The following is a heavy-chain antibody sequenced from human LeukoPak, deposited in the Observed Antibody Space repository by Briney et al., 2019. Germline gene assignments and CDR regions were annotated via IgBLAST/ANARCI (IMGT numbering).Heavy chain of an antibody. CDR3: ASGYCSGGSCYYFDY. D-gene: IGHD2-15*01. CDR1: GGTFSSYT. Sequence: SVKVSCKASGGTFSSYTISWVRQAPGQGLEWMGRIIPILGIANYAQKFQGRVTITADKSTSTAYMELSSLRSEDTAVYYCASGYCSGGSCYYFDYWGQGTLVTVSS. V-gene: IGHV1-69*02. CDR2: IIPILGIA. J-gene: IGHJ4*02.